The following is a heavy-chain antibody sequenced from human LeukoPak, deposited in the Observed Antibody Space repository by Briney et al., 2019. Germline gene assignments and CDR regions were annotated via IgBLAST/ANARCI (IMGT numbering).Heavy chain of an antibody. V-gene: IGHV1-8*03. J-gene: IGHJ5*02. D-gene: IGHD3-22*01. CDR2: MNPNSGNT. CDR3: AKGSSGYYHGSYNWFDP. Sequence: ASVKVSCKASGYTFTSYDINWVRQATGQGLEWMGWMNPNSGNTGYVQKFQGRVTTTRNTSISTAYMELSSLRSEDTAVYYCAKGSSGYYHGSYNWFDPWGQGTLVTVSS. CDR1: GYTFTSYD.